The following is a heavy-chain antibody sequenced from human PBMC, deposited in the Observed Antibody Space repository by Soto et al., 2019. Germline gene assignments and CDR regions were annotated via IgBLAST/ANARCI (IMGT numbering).Heavy chain of an antibody. D-gene: IGHD3-16*01. J-gene: IGHJ5*02. CDR3: AMLKQDYAVA. V-gene: IGHV1-8*01. CDR2: MNPNSGNT. Sequence: QVQLVQSGAEVKKPGASVKVSCKASGYTFTSYDINWVRLATGKGLEWMGWMNPNSGNTAYAQKFQGRVTMTRNTSISTAYMELSSLRSEDTAVYYCAMLKQDYAVAWGQGTLVTVYS. CDR1: GYTFTSYD.